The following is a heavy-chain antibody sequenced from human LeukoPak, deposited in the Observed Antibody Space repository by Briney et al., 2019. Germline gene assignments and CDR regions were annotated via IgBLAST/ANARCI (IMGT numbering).Heavy chain of an antibody. CDR1: GGSFSGYY. J-gene: IGHJ5*02. CDR2: INHSGST. V-gene: IGHV4-34*01. D-gene: IGHD3-10*01. CDR3: ARHPMVRGVTTENWFDP. Sequence: SETLSLTCAVYGGSFSGYYWSWIRQPPGKGLEWIGEINHSGSTNYNPSLKSRVTISVDTSKNQFSLKLSSVTAADTAVYYCARHPMVRGVTTENWFDPWGQGTLVTVSS.